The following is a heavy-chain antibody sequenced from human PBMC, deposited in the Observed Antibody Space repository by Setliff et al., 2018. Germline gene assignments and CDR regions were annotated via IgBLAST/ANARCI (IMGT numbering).Heavy chain of an antibody. V-gene: IGHV1-2*02. CDR1: GYTFTGYY. CDR3: TRDPIAASGTFWFDP. J-gene: IGHJ5*02. CDR2: INPHSGGT. Sequence: ASVKVSCKASGYTFTGYYIHWVRQAPGQGLEWMGWINPHSGGTNFPQTFQGRVTMTRDTSISTAYMELSRLRSDDTAVYYCTRDPIAASGTFWFDPWGQGTLVTVSS. D-gene: IGHD6-13*01.